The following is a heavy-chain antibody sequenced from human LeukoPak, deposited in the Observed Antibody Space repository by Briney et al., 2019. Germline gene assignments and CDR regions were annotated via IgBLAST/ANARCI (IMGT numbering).Heavy chain of an antibody. CDR3: ARDLSHDFWSGYSLYYGMDV. CDR1: GYTFTSYA. Sequence: ASVKVSCKASGYTFTSYAMNWVRQAPGQGLEWMGWINTNTGYPTYAQGFTGRFVFSLDTSVSTAYLQISSLKAEDTAVYYCARDLSHDFWSGYSLYYGMDVWGQGTTVTVSS. CDR2: INTNTGYP. J-gene: IGHJ6*02. V-gene: IGHV7-4-1*02. D-gene: IGHD3-3*01.